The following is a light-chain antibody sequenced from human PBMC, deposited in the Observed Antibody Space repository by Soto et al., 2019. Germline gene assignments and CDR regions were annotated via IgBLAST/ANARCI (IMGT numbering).Light chain of an antibody. J-gene: IGKJ1*01. Sequence: EIVLTQSPGILSVSPGERSTLSCVSSHIVSSNYLAWYQQNPGQAPRLLIYDASNRATGIPARFSGSGSGTDFTLTISSLEPEDFAVYYCQQRSNWPPTFGQGTKVDIK. CDR3: QQRSNWPPT. V-gene: IGKV3-11*01. CDR1: HIVSSNY. CDR2: DAS.